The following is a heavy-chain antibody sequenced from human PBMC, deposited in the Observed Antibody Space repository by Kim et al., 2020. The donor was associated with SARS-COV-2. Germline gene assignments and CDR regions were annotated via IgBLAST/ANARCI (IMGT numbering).Heavy chain of an antibody. CDR3: TTDVGDDYVWDNWFDP. J-gene: IGHJ5*02. Sequence: GGSLRLSCAASGFTFSNAWMSWVRQAPGKGLEWVGRIKSKTDGGTTDYAAPVKGRFTISRDDSKNTLYLQMNSLKTEDTAVYYCTTDVGDDYVWDNWFDPWGQGTLVTVSS. CDR1: GFTFSNAW. CDR2: IKSKTDGGTT. D-gene: IGHD3-16*01. V-gene: IGHV3-15*01.